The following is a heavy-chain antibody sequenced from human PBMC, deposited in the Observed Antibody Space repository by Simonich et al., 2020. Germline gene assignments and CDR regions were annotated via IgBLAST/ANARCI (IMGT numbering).Heavy chain of an antibody. V-gene: IGHV4-59*12. Sequence: ESGPGLVKPSETLSLTCTVSGGSISSYYWSWIRQPPGKGLEWIGYIYYSGSTNYNPSIKSRVTISVDTSKNQFSLKLSSVTAADTAVYYCARDRGLGWFDPWGQGTLVTVSS. CDR3: ARDRGLGWFDP. CDR2: IYYSGST. J-gene: IGHJ5*02. CDR1: GGSISSYY. D-gene: IGHD5-12*01.